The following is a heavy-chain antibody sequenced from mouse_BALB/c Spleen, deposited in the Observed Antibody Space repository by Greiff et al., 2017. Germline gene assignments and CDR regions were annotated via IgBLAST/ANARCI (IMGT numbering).Heavy chain of an antibody. J-gene: IGHJ3*01. CDR1: GFTFNTYA. Sequence: EVQLVESGGGLVQPKGSLKLSCAASGFTFNTYAMNWVRQAPGKGLEWVARIRSKSNNYATYYADSVKDRFTISRDDSQSMLYLQMNNLKTEDTAMYYCVRHPYGNYEGWFAYWGQGTLVTVSA. D-gene: IGHD2-1*01. V-gene: IGHV10-1*02. CDR2: IRSKSNNYAT. CDR3: VRHPYGNYEGWFAY.